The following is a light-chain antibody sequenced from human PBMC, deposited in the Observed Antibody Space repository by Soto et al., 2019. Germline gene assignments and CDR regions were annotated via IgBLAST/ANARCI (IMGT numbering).Light chain of an antibody. CDR3: SSYTSSSTLLYV. V-gene: IGLV2-14*01. CDR2: DVS. Sequence: QSALTQPASVSGSPGQSITISCTGTSSDVGGYNYVSWYQQHPGKAPKLMIYDVSNRPSGVSNRVSGSKSGNTASLTISGLQAAYEADYYCSSYTSSSTLLYVFGTGTKLTVL. CDR1: SSDVGGYNY. J-gene: IGLJ1*01.